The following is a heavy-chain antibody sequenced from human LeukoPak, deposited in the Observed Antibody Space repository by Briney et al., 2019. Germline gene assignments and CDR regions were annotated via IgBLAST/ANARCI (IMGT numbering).Heavy chain of an antibody. D-gene: IGHD2-2*01. CDR3: ARANYCSSTSCYFGVAKYPGIFDY. J-gene: IGHJ4*02. Sequence: GGSLRLSCAASGFTFSSYGMHWVRQAPGKGLEWVAVTWYDGSNKYYADSVKGRFTISRDNSKNTLYLQMNSLRAEDTAVYYCARANYCSSTSCYFGVAKYPGIFDYWGQGTLVTVSS. CDR1: GFTFSSYG. V-gene: IGHV3-33*01. CDR2: TWYDGSNK.